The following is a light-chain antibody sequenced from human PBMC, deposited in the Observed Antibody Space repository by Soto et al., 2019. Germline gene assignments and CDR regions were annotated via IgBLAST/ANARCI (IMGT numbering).Light chain of an antibody. CDR2: CSY. CDR1: SSNIGRNA. V-gene: IGLV1-44*01. J-gene: IGLJ2*01. CDR3: AVWDDSLNAVV. Sequence: QSVLTQPPSASGTPGQRVTISCSGSSSNIGRNAVNWYQQLPGAAPTLLIYCSYQRPSGVPDRFSGSKSGTSGSLAIRGLQSEDEAAYYCAVWDDSLNAVVFGGGTKLTVL.